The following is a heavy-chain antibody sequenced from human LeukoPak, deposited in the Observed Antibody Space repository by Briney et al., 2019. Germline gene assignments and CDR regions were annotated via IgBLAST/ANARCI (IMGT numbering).Heavy chain of an antibody. J-gene: IGHJ4*02. D-gene: IGHD2-15*01. CDR2: IKQDGSEK. CDR3: ASLPYCSGGSCYHY. CDR1: GFTFSSYW. Sequence: GGSLRLSCAASGFTFSSYWMSWVRQAPGKGLEWVANIKQDGSEKYYVDSVKGRFTISRDNAKNTLYLQMNSLRAEDTAVYYCASLPYCSGGSCYHYWGQGTLVTVSS. V-gene: IGHV3-7*01.